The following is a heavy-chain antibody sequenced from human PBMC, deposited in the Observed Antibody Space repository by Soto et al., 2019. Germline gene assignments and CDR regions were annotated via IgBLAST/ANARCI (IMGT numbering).Heavy chain of an antibody. CDR3: ARSFGWYAIDQ. D-gene: IGHD6-19*01. Sequence: QMQLQESGPGLVKPSETLSLTCAVSSASIISEQRWSWVRQPPGKGLEWIGEIHHSGSTNNNPSLRSRVTMSVDKSTNQFSLNLNSVTAADTAVYYCARSFGWYAIDQWGQGTPVIVSS. V-gene: IGHV4-4*02. CDR1: SASIISEQR. CDR2: IHHSGST. J-gene: IGHJ4*02.